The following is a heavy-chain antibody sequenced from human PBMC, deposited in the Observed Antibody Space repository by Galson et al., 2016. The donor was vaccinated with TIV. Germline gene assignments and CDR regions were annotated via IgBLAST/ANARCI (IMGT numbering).Heavy chain of an antibody. Sequence: SLRLSCAASGFAVNSNYMSWVRQAPGKGLAWVSLIYSDGHTYYADSVKGRFTISRDNSKNTLFLQMNTLRAEDTAVYYCARVRDRGGHSYGDDAFDIWGQGTMVTVSS. J-gene: IGHJ3*02. CDR3: ARVRDRGGHSYGDDAFDI. V-gene: IGHV3-53*01. CDR1: GFAVNSNY. D-gene: IGHD5-18*01. CDR2: IYSDGHT.